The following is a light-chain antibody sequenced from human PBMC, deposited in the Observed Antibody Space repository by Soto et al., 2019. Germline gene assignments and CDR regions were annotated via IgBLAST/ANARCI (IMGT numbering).Light chain of an antibody. J-gene: IGKJ2*01. CDR2: GAS. Sequence: EIVMTQSPATLSVSPGERATLYCKASQRISSNLAWYQQKPGQPPRLLIYGASTRASGIPARFSGSGSGTEFTLTISGLQSEDFALYYCQQYNIWPPYTFGQGTKQEIK. CDR1: QRISSN. CDR3: QQYNIWPPYT. V-gene: IGKV3-15*01.